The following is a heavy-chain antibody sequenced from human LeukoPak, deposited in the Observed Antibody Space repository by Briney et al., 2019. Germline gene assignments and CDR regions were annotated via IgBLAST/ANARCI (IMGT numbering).Heavy chain of an antibody. CDR3: ASLSIAPRAFDY. CDR2: ISYSGST. Sequence: PSETLSLTCTVSGGSISSYYWSWIRQPPGKGLEWIGYISYSGSTNYNPSLKSRVTISLDTSKNQFSLKLSSVTAADTAVYCCASLSIAPRAFDYWGQGTLVTVSS. J-gene: IGHJ4*02. V-gene: IGHV4-59*08. D-gene: IGHD6-6*01. CDR1: GGSISSYY.